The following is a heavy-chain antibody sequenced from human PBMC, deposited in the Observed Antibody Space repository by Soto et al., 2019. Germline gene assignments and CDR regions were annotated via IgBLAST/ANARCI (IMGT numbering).Heavy chain of an antibody. CDR2: IYPGDSDT. J-gene: IGHJ6*02. CDR3: AASIFYYGMDV. CDR1: GYTFTNYW. V-gene: IGHV5-51*01. Sequence: PGESLKISCNGSGYTFTNYWIGWVRQMPGKGLEWMGIIYPGDSDTKYNPSFQGQVTISADKSITTTYLQWSSLKASDTAIYYCAASIFYYGMDVWGQGTKVTVSS.